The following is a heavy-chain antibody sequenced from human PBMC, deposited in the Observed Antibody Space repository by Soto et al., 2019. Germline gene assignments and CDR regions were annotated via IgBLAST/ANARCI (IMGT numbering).Heavy chain of an antibody. CDR3: ARAFIAVAGTGGMDV. D-gene: IGHD6-19*01. CDR1: GLTFSSYD. J-gene: IGHJ6*02. Sequence: PGGSLRLSCAASGLTFSSYDMHWVRQATGKGLEWVSAIGTAGDTYYPGSVKGRFTISRENAKNSLYPQMNSLRAEDTAVYYCARAFIAVAGTGGMDVWGQGITVTVSS. CDR2: IGTAGDT. V-gene: IGHV3-13*01.